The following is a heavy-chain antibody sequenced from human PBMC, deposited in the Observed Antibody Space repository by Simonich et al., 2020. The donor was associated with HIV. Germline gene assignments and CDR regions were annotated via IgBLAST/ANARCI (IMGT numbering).Heavy chain of an antibody. CDR1: GYTFNNSG. V-gene: IGHV1-18*01. D-gene: IGHD6-6*01. CDR2: RRTYNGNK. Sequence: QVQLMQSGVEVKKPGASVKVSCKASGYTFNNSGSSWVRQAHGQGIEWGDTRRTYNGNKNYEQKFQSRITMTTTSFTNTADMELRSLRSDDTAVYYCARVWEWDGSSSFDYWGQGTLVTVSS. CDR3: ARVWEWDGSSSFDY. J-gene: IGHJ4*02.